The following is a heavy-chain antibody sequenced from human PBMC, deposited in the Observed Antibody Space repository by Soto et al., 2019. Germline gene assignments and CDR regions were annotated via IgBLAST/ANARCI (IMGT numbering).Heavy chain of an antibody. CDR3: ARPDICSSFKVLHGRDV. J-gene: IGHJ6*01. Sequence: GGSLRLSCAPSGFTFSSYSMNWVRQAPGKGLEWVSSISSSSSYIYYADSVKGRFTISRDNAQNSLYLQMNSLRAEDTAVYYCARPDICSSFKVLHGRDVSGQWTTVTVSS. D-gene: IGHD6-6*01. CDR1: GFTFSSYS. CDR2: ISSSSSYI. V-gene: IGHV3-21*01.